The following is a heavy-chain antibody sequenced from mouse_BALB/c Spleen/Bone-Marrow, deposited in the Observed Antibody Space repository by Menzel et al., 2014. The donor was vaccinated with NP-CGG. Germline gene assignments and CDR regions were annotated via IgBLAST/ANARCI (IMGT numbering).Heavy chain of an antibody. Sequence: EVQLQQSGGGLVQPGGSLRLSCAASGFDFSRYWMSWVRQAPGKGLEWIGEINPESSTINYTPSLKDKFIISRDNAKNTLYLQISKVRSEDTALYYCARLNYYGNLFVWGAGTTVTVSS. CDR1: GFDFSRYW. V-gene: IGHV4-1*02. D-gene: IGHD1-1*01. CDR3: ARLNYYGNLFV. J-gene: IGHJ1*01. CDR2: INPESSTI.